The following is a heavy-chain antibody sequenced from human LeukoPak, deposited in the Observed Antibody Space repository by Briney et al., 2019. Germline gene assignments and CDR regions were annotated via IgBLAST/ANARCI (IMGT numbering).Heavy chain of an antibody. CDR3: VRAEGSSADRGPDY. V-gene: IGHV3-7*01. J-gene: IGHJ4*02. Sequence: GGSLRLSCAASEFTFSSYSMNWVRQAPGKGLEWVANIKQDGSEKYYVDSVKGRFTISRDNAKNSLYLQMNSLRAEDTAVYYCVRAEGSSADRGPDYWGQGTLVTVSS. CDR2: IKQDGSEK. CDR1: EFTFSSYS. D-gene: IGHD3-22*01.